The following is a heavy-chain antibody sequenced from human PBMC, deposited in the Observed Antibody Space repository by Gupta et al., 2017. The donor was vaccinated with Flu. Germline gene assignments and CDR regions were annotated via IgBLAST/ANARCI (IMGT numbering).Heavy chain of an antibody. D-gene: IGHD4-17*01. Sequence: QLQLQESGPGLVKPTAPLSLTCTVSGGSTTSSSHYWRWLRQPPGKGLEYIGSVYYVGSTYHNPSLQSRVTISIDTSKNQFSLQLTSVTAADTAVYYCARSGDYFDTWGQGALVTVSS. CDR1: GGSTTSSSHY. J-gene: IGHJ4*02. CDR2: VYYVGST. CDR3: ARSGDYFDT. V-gene: IGHV4-39*01.